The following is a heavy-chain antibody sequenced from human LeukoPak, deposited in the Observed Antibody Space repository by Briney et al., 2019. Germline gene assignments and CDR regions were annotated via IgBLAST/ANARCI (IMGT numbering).Heavy chain of an antibody. CDR1: GFKFADFS. J-gene: IGHJ6*02. Sequence: GRSLRLSCTASGFKFADFSMPWVRQVPGKGLEWVSGISWNSGSLAYADSVRGRFTISRDNAKNSLYLQMNSLRSEDTAVYYCARLSTPPTHYDFWSGYLLQINYGMDVWGQGTTVTVSS. CDR2: ISWNSGSL. CDR3: ARLSTPPTHYDFWSGYLLQINYGMDV. V-gene: IGHV3-9*01. D-gene: IGHD3-3*01.